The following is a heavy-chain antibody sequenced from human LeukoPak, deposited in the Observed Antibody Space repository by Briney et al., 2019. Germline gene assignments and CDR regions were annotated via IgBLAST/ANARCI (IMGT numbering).Heavy chain of an antibody. J-gene: IGHJ5*02. CDR1: GYSFTSYW. V-gene: IGHV5-51*01. CDR2: IYPGDSDT. Sequence: GESLKISCKGSGYSFTSYWIGWVRQMPGKGLEWMGIIYPGDSDTRYSPSFQDQVTISVDKSISTAYLQWSSLKASDTAMFYCARSLFWSGYYSENGVNWFDPWGQGTLVTVSS. D-gene: IGHD3-3*01. CDR3: ARSLFWSGYYSENGVNWFDP.